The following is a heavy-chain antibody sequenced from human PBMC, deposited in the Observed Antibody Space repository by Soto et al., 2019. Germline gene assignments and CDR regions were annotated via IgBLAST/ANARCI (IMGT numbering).Heavy chain of an antibody. J-gene: IGHJ6*02. CDR3: AKGRAVIPAAKFYYGRDV. D-gene: IGHD2-2*01. CDR2: VSASGGSA. V-gene: IGHV3-23*01. Sequence: QAPGEGLEWVSAVSASGGSAYYADSVRGRFTTSRDRSKNTLYLQMNSLRADDTAVYYCAKGRAVIPAAKFYYGRDVWGQGPTFTVS.